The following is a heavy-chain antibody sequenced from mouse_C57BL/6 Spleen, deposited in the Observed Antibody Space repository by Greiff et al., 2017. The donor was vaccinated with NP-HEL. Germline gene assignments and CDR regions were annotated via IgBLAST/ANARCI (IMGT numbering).Heavy chain of an antibody. V-gene: IGHV1-81*01. CDR2: IYPRSGNT. CDR3: ARETTVVAYYYAMDY. D-gene: IGHD1-1*01. J-gene: IGHJ4*01. CDR1: GYTFTSYG. Sequence: VQLVESGAELARPGASVKLSCKASGYTFTSYGISWVKQRTGQGLEWIGEIYPRSGNTYYNEKFKGKATLTADKSSSTAYMELRSLTSEDSAVYFCARETTVVAYYYAMDYWGQGTSVTVSS.